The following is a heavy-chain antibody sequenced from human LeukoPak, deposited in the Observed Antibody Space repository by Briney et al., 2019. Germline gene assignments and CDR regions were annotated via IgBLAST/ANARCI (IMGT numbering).Heavy chain of an antibody. J-gene: IGHJ4*02. CDR2: ISGSGGST. Sequence: PGGSLRLSCAASGFTFSSYAMSWVRQAPGKGLEWVSAISGSGGSTYCADSVKGRFTTSRDNSKNTLYLQMNSLRAEDTAVYYCAKSVTREVNFDYWGQGTLVTASS. CDR3: AKSVTREVNFDY. D-gene: IGHD1-26*01. CDR1: GFTFSSYA. V-gene: IGHV3-23*01.